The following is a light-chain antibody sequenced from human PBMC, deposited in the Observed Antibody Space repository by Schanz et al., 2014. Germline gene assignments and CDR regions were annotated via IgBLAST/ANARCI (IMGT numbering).Light chain of an antibody. CDR3: QQRSNWPIT. CDR1: QSITSY. J-gene: IGKJ5*01. CDR2: GAS. Sequence: EIVMTQSPATLSVSPGERATLSCRASQSITSYLAWYQQKPGQAPRLLIYGASNRATGIPVRFSGSGSGTDFTLTISSLEPEDFAIYYCQQRSNWPITFGQGTRLEIK. V-gene: IGKV3-11*01.